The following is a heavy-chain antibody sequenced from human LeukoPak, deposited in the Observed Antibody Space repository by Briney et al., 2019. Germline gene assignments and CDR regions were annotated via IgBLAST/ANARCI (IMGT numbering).Heavy chain of an antibody. CDR3: ARQGWDIVVVVAANDY. V-gene: IGHV3-7*01. CDR1: GFIFSNYW. Sequence: PGGSQRLSCAASGFIFSNYWMSWVRQAPGKGLEWVANIKQDGSEKYYVDSVKGRFTIYRDNAKNSLYLQMNSLRAEDTAVYYCARQGWDIVVVVAANDYWGQGTLVTVSS. CDR2: IKQDGSEK. J-gene: IGHJ4*02. D-gene: IGHD2-15*01.